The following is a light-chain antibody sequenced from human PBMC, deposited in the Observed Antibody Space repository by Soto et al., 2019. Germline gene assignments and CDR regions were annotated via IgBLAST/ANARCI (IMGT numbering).Light chain of an antibody. Sequence: QAVVTQEPSLTVSPGGTVTLTCGSSTGAVTSGHYPYWFQQKPGQAPRTLIYDTSTKHSWTPARFSGSLLGGKAALTLSGAAAGDEGGFFCLLSYCCARVFGGGTKVTVL. J-gene: IGLJ3*02. CDR3: LLSYCCARV. CDR1: TGAVTSGHY. CDR2: DTS. V-gene: IGLV7-46*01.